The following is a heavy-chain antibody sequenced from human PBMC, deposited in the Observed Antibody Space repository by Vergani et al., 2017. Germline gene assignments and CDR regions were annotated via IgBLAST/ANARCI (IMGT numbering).Heavy chain of an antibody. V-gene: IGHV3-7*01. CDR3: ARALRGWGATKD. CDR1: GFTFSSCW. J-gene: IGHJ4*02. CDR2: IKQDGSEK. Sequence: EVQLVESGGGLVQPGGSLRLSCAASGFTFSSCWMSWVRQAPGKGLEWVANIKQDGSEKYYVDSVKGRFTISRDNAKNSLYLQMNSLRAEDTAVYYCARALRGWGATKDWGQGSLVTV. D-gene: IGHD1-26*01.